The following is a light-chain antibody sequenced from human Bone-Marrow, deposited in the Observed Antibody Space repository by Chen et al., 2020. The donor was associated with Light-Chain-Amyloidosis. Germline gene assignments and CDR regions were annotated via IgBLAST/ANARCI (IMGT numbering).Light chain of an antibody. CDR2: GDS. J-gene: IGLJ3*02. Sequence: SYVLTPPSSVSVAPGQTATIACGGNNIGSTSVHWYQQTPGQAPLLVVYGDSDRPSGFPERLSGSNSGNTATLTSSRVEAGDEADYYGQVWDRSSDRPVFGGGTKLTVL. CDR3: QVWDRSSDRPV. CDR1: NIGSTS. V-gene: IGLV3-21*02.